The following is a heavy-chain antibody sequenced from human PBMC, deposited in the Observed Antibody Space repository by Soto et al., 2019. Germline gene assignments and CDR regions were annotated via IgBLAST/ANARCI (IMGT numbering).Heavy chain of an antibody. CDR2: ISTTRNYT. V-gene: IGHV3-11*06. CDR3: ARVSCDYHLYYFDY. J-gene: IGHJ4*02. CDR1: GFTFSDHF. D-gene: IGHD2-21*01. Sequence: GGSLRLSCIVSGFTFSDHFMAWVRQAPGKGLEWVSDISTTRNYTKYADSVKGRFSMSRDNARNSVYLQMNRLRADDTAVYYCARVSCDYHLYYFDYWGQGALVTVSS.